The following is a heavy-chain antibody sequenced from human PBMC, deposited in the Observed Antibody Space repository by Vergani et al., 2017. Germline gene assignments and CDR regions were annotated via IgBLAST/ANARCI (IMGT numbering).Heavy chain of an antibody. V-gene: IGHV3-23*01. J-gene: IGHJ4*02. CDR1: EFTFSNYA. Sequence: EVQLLESGGGLVQPGGSLRLTCAASEFTFSNYAMNWVRQAPGKGLEWVSGISGSGVSAYYTDSVKGRFTISRDNSKNMLFLQMNNLRTEDTAIYYCAKQYFVSGNYLFDYWGQGTLVTV. CDR2: ISGSGVSA. D-gene: IGHD3-10*01. CDR3: AKQYFVSGNYLFDY.